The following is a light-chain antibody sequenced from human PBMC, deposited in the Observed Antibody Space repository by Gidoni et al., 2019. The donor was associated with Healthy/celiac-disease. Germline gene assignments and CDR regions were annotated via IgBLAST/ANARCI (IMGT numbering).Light chain of an antibody. CDR1: GSNIGAGYD. Sequence: QSVLTQPPSVSGAPGQRVTISCTGRGSNIGAGYDVHWYQQLPGTAPNLLIYGNSNRPSGVPDRFSGSKSGTSASLAITGLQAEDEADYYCQSYDSSLSGSVFGGGTKLTVL. CDR3: QSYDSSLSGSV. V-gene: IGLV1-40*01. CDR2: GNS. J-gene: IGLJ2*01.